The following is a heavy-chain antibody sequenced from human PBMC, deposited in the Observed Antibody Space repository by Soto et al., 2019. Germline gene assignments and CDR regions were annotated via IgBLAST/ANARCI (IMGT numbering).Heavy chain of an antibody. D-gene: IGHD5-12*01. J-gene: IGHJ4*02. Sequence: SGPTLVNPPQTLTLTCTFSGFSLSNSGVGVGWIRQPPGKALEWLALIYWDDDKRYSPSLKSRLTITKDTSKNQVVLTMTNMDPVDTATYYCAHRPPGYSGHTWFDYWGQGTLVTVSS. CDR2: IYWDDDK. CDR3: AHRPPGYSGHTWFDY. V-gene: IGHV2-5*02. CDR1: GFSLSNSGVG.